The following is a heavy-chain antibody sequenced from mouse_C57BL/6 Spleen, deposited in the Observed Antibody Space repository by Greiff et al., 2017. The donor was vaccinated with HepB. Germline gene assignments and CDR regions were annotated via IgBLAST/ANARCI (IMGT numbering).Heavy chain of an antibody. CDR3: ARVQFITTVVRYFDV. CDR2: ISDGGSYT. J-gene: IGHJ1*03. CDR1: GFTFSSYA. V-gene: IGHV5-4*03. D-gene: IGHD1-1*01. Sequence: EVMLVESGGGLVKPGGSLKLSCAASGFTFSSYAMSWVRQTPEKRLEWVATISDGGSYTYYPDNVKGRFTISRDNAKNNLYLQMSHLKSEDTAMYYCARVQFITTVVRYFDVWGTGTTVTVSS.